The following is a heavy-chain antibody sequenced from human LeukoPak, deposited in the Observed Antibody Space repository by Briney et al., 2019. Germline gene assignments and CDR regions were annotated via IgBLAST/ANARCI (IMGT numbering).Heavy chain of an antibody. D-gene: IGHD2-8*02. CDR2: INHSGST. V-gene: IGHV4-34*01. CDR3: ARLGPGGALIDY. CDR1: GGSFSGYY. Sequence: KTSETLSLTCAVYGGSFSGYYWSWIRQPPGKGLEWIGEINHSGSTNYNPSLKSRVTISVDTSKNQFSLKLSSVTAADTAVYYCARLGPGGALIDYWGQGTLVTVSS. J-gene: IGHJ4*02.